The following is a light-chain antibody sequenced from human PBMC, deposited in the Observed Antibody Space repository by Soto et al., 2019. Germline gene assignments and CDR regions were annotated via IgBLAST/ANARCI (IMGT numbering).Light chain of an antibody. V-gene: IGKV2-30*02. J-gene: IGKJ1*01. CDR2: KVY. Sequence: VMTRSPLSLPVTLGHPASISFIANQILVPRDGIAYFSWFQQRPGRSTRSIIYKVYNRESGVKDRFSGSGSGTDFAMKIRRVEAEDVGVYYCKKYYETHTTFGNGPRG. CDR3: KKYYETHTT. CDR1: QILVPRDGIAY.